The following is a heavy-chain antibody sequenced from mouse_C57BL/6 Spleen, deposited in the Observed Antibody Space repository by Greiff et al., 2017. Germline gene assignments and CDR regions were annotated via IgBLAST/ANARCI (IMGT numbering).Heavy chain of an antibody. CDR1: GYTFTSYW. CDR2: IHPNSGST. D-gene: IGHD3-2*02. J-gene: IGHJ2*01. CDR3: ARVAQATGFDY. V-gene: IGHV1-64*01. Sequence: QVQLQQPGAELVKPGASVKLSCKASGYTFTSYWMHWVKQRPGQGLEWIGMIHPNSGSTNYNEKFKGKATLTSDTSSSTAYMQLSSLTSEDSAIYFCARVAQATGFDYWGQGTTLTVSS.